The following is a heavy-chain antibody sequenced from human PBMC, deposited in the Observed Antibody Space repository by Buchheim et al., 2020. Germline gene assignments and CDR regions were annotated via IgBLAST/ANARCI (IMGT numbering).Heavy chain of an antibody. J-gene: IGHJ6*02. Sequence: QVQLQQWGAGLLKPSETLSLTCAVYGGSFSGYYWSWIRRPPGKGLEWIGEINHSGSTNYNPSLKSRVTISVETSKNQFSLKLSSVTAADTAVYYCARGGYCTGGVCYPHYYYYGMDVWGQGTT. D-gene: IGHD2-8*02. CDR1: GGSFSGYY. V-gene: IGHV4-34*01. CDR2: INHSGST. CDR3: ARGGYCTGGVCYPHYYYYGMDV.